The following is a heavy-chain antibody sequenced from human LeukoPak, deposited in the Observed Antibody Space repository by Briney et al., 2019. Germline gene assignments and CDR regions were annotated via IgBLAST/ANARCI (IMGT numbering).Heavy chain of an antibody. J-gene: IGHJ4*02. V-gene: IGHV3-23*01. CDR1: GFTFNSYA. CDR2: IFGSGGSS. Sequence: GGSLRLSCAASGFTFNSYAMYWVRQAPGKGLEWVSGIFGSGGSSHYAASVKGRFTISRDNSKNTVYLQMNSLRPEDTAVYYCAKTTTGYSSGRYPGWPVDYWGQGTMVTVSS. CDR3: AKTTTGYSSGRYPGWPVDY. D-gene: IGHD6-19*01.